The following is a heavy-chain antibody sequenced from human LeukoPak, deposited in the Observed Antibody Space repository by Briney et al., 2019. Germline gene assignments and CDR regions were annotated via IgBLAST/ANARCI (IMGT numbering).Heavy chain of an antibody. Sequence: PGGSLRLSCAASGFTFSSYAMHWVRQAPGKGLEWVAVISYDGSNKYYADSVKGRFTISRDNSKNTLYLQMNSLRAEDTAVYYCAKEIAAAGTAGYYFDYWGQGTLVTVSS. CDR3: AKEIAAAGTAGYYFDY. CDR2: ISYDGSNK. V-gene: IGHV3-30*07. J-gene: IGHJ4*02. CDR1: GFTFSSYA. D-gene: IGHD6-13*01.